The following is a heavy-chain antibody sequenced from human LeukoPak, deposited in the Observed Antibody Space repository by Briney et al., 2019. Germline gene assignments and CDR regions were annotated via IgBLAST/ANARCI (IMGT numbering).Heavy chain of an antibody. D-gene: IGHD3-10*01. V-gene: IGHV4-34*01. CDR1: GGSFSGYY. CDR2: INHSGST. Sequence: SETLSLTCAVYGGSFSGYYWSWIRQPPGKGLEWIGEINHSGSTNYNPSLRSRITISVDTSKNQFSLRLSSVTAADTAVYYCARHGSVSGGRFPNSYFGYWGQGTLVTVSS. CDR3: ARHGSVSGGRFPNSYFGY. J-gene: IGHJ4*02.